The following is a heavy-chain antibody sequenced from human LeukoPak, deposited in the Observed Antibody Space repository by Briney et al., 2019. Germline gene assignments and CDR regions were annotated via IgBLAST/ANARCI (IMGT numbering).Heavy chain of an antibody. V-gene: IGHV1-69*05. CDR3: ASSVAVAGTRFYYYYMDV. CDR2: IIPIFGTA. CDR1: GGTFSSYA. Sequence: GSSVKVSCKASGGTFSSYAISWVRQAPGQGLEWMGGIIPIFGTANYAQKFQGRVTITTDESTSTAYMELSSLRSEDTAVYYCASSVAVAGTRFYYYYMDVWGKGTTVTVSS. J-gene: IGHJ6*03. D-gene: IGHD6-19*01.